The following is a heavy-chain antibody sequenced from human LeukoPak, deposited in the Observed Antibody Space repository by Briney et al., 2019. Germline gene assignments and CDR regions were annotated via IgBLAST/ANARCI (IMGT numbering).Heavy chain of an antibody. CDR3: ARDEKYGDYGMDV. D-gene: IGHD4-17*01. J-gene: IGHJ6*02. V-gene: IGHV3-30-3*01. CDR1: GFTFTIYS. CDR2: ISDDGSNK. Sequence: PGRSLRLSCAASGFTFTIYSMHWVRQAPGKGLEWVAVISDDGSNKNYVDSGKGRFTISRDNSKNTLYLQMNSLRAEDTAVYYCARDEKYGDYGMDVWGQGTTVTVSS.